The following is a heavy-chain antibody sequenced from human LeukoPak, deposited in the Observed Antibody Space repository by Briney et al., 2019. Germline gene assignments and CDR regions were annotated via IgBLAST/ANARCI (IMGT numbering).Heavy chain of an antibody. V-gene: IGHV3-74*01. CDR1: GFTFSNYW. J-gene: IGHJ4*02. D-gene: IGHD2-2*01. CDR3: AKDRCSSTSCYELDY. Sequence: QPGGSLRLSCAASGFTFSNYWMQWVRQAPGKGLVWVSRIDRDGSSTDYLDSVKGRFTISRDNARNTLYLQMNSLRAEDTAVYYCAKDRCSSTSCYELDYWGQGTLVTVSS. CDR2: IDRDGSST.